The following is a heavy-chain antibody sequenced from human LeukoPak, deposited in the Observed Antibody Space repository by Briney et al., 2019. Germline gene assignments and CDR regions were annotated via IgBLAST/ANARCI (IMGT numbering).Heavy chain of an antibody. D-gene: IGHD3-22*01. V-gene: IGHV3-21*01. CDR2: ISSSSYI. CDR1: GFTFSSYG. CDR3: ARFRFGYYDNSAPH. J-gene: IGHJ4*02. Sequence: GGSLRLSCAASGFTFSSYGMHWVRQAPGKGLEWVSSISSSSYIYYADSVEGRFTISRDNAKNSLYLQMNSLRAEDTAVYYCARFRFGYYDNSAPHWGQGTLVTVSS.